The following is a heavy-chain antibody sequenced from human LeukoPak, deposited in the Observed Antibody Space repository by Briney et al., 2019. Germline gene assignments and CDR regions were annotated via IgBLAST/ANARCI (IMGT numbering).Heavy chain of an antibody. CDR2: MNPNSGNT. J-gene: IGHJ6*02. D-gene: IGHD3-10*01. V-gene: IGHV1-8*01. CDR3: ALRGAYYYGMDV. Sequence: ASVKVSCKASGYTSTSYDINWVRQATGQGLEWMGWMNPNSGNTGYAQKFQGRVTMTRNTSISTAYMELSSLRSEDTAVYYCALRGAYYYGMDVWGQGTTVTVSS. CDR1: GYTSTSYD.